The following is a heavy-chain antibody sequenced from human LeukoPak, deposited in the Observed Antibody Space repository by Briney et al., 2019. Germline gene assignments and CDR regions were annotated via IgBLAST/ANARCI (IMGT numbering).Heavy chain of an antibody. J-gene: IGHJ4*02. Sequence: ASVKVSSKAFGYTFTSYYMHWVRQAPGQGLEWMGVSNPSGVGTNYAQKFQGRVTMTRDTSTTTVYMELSSLRSEDTAVYYCAREESGGYFDYWGQGTLVTVSS. CDR1: GYTFTSYY. V-gene: IGHV1-46*01. D-gene: IGHD2-8*02. CDR2: SNPSGVGT. CDR3: AREESGGYFDY.